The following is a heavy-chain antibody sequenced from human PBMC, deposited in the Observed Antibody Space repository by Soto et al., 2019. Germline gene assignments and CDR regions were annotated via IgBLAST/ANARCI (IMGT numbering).Heavy chain of an antibody. Sequence: EVQLLESGGGLVQPGGSLTLSYAASGFTFSSYAMSWLRQAPGKGLEWVSAIDGTGDNTHYADSVKGRFTFSRDNSRNTLYLQMNGLRTEDTALYYCAKQVTGWFNDAFDVWGQGTLVTVSS. J-gene: IGHJ3*01. CDR3: AKQVTGWFNDAFDV. CDR1: GFTFSSYA. D-gene: IGHD6-19*01. V-gene: IGHV3-23*01. CDR2: IDGTGDNT.